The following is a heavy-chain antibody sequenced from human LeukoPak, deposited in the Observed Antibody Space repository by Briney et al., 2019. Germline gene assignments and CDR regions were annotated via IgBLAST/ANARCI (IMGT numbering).Heavy chain of an antibody. J-gene: IGHJ5*02. CDR3: ARIVAAAGNGFGP. CDR2: IDWDDDK. V-gene: IGHV2-70*18. Sequence: TLSLTCTVSGGSMNSYYWSWIRQPPGKALEWLAHIDWDDDKYYSTSLKTRLIISKDTSNNQVVLTMTNVDPVDTATYYCARIVAAAGNGFGPWGQGTLVTVSS. CDR1: GGSMNSYY. D-gene: IGHD6-13*01.